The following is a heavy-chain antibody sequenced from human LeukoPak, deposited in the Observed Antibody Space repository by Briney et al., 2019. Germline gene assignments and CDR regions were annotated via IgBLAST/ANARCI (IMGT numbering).Heavy chain of an antibody. Sequence: PSETLSLTCAVSGGSISSSNWWSWVRQPPGKGLEWIGEIYHSGSTNYNPSLKSRVTISVDKPKNQFSLKLSSVTAADTAVYYCARDLGYSGYDHFDYWGQGTLVTVSS. CDR1: GGSISSSNW. CDR2: IYHSGST. CDR3: ARDLGYSGYDHFDY. V-gene: IGHV4-4*02. D-gene: IGHD5-12*01. J-gene: IGHJ4*02.